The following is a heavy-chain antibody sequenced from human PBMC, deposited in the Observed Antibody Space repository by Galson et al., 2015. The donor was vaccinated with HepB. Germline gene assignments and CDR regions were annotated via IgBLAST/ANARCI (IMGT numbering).Heavy chain of an antibody. CDR2: IIPILGIA. CDR1: GGTFSSYT. J-gene: IGHJ2*01. D-gene: IGHD1-1*01. Sequence: SVKVSCKASGGTFSSYTISWVRQAPGQGLEWMGRIIPILGIANYAQKFQGRVTITADKSTSTAYMELSSLRSEDTAVYYCARALWVAGTNYWYFDLWGRGTLVTVSS. CDR3: ARALWVAGTNYWYFDL. V-gene: IGHV1-69*02.